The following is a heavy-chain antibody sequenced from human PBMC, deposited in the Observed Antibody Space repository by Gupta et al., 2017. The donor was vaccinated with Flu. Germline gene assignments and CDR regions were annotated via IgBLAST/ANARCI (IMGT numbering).Heavy chain of an antibody. Sequence: QLQLQESGPGLVKPSETLSLTCTVSGGSISSSSYYWGWIRQPPGKGLEWIGSIYYSGSTYYNPSLKSRVTISVDTSKNQFSLKLSSVTAADTAVYYCARHSSSPRGHHFDYWGQGTLVTVSS. D-gene: IGHD2-2*01. CDR2: IYYSGST. V-gene: IGHV4-39*01. CDR3: ARHSSSPRGHHFDY. CDR1: GGSISSSSYY. J-gene: IGHJ4*02.